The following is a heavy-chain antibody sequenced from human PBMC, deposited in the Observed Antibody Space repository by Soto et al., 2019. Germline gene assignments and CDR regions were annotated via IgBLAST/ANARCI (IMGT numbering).Heavy chain of an antibody. D-gene: IGHD3-10*01. V-gene: IGHV4-59*01. CDR1: GFSISSYY. CDR2: IYYSGST. Sequence: SETLSLTCTFSGFSISSYYWSWIRQPPGKGLEWIGYIYYSGSTNYNPSLKSRVTISVDTSKNQFSLKLSSVTAADTAVYYCARVAMVRPYGMDVWGQGTTVTVSS. CDR3: ARVAMVRPYGMDV. J-gene: IGHJ6*02.